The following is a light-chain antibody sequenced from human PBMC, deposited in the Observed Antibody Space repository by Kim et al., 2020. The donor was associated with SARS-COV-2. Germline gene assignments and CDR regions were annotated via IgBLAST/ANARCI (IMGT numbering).Light chain of an antibody. Sequence: SSELTQDPAVSVALGQTVRITCQGDSLRSYYATWYQQKPGQAPLLVIYGKNNRPSGIPDRFSGSTSGNTASLTITGAQAEDEADYYCNSRDSSGNHVFFG. V-gene: IGLV3-19*01. J-gene: IGLJ1*01. CDR1: SLRSYY. CDR2: GKN. CDR3: NSRDSSGNHVF.